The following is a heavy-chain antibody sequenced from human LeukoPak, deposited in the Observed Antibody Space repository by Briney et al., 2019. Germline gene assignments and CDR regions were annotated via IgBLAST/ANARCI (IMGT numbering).Heavy chain of an antibody. Sequence: SETLSLTCTVSGGSVSSHLWSWIRQPPGKGLEWFGDIYYSGSTNYIPTLESQFTISIDTSNNQFSLTLSSVTAADTAVYYCARGVLTTVSYYMDVWGKGTTVTVSS. D-gene: IGHD4-11*01. CDR1: GGSVSSHL. CDR3: ARGVLTTVSYYMDV. J-gene: IGHJ6*03. CDR2: IYYSGST. V-gene: IGHV4-59*02.